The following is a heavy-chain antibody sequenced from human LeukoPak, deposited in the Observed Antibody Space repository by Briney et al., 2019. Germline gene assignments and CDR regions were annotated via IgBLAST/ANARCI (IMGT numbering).Heavy chain of an antibody. J-gene: IGHJ3*02. V-gene: IGHV4-59*01. Sequence: SETLSLTCTVSGGSISSYYWSWIRQPPGKGLEWIGYIYYSGSTNYNPSLESRVTISVDTSKNQFSLKLSSVTAADTAVYYCARDSVHSSGYYSALHAFDTWGQGTMVTVSS. CDR3: ARDSVHSSGYYSALHAFDT. D-gene: IGHD3-22*01. CDR1: GGSISSYY. CDR2: IYYSGST.